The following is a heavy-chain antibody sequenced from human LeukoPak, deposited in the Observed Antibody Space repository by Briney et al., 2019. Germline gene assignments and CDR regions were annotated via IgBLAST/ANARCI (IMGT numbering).Heavy chain of an antibody. CDR2: ISGSGGST. D-gene: IGHD1-26*01. CDR3: ARLSGSYYYFDY. J-gene: IGHJ4*02. CDR1: GFTFSSYA. Sequence: GGSLRLSCAASGFTFSSYAMSWVRQAPGKGLEWVSAISGSGGSTYYADSVKGRFTISRDNSKNTLYLQMNSLRAEDTAVYYCARLSGSYYYFDYWGQGTLVTVSS. V-gene: IGHV3-23*01.